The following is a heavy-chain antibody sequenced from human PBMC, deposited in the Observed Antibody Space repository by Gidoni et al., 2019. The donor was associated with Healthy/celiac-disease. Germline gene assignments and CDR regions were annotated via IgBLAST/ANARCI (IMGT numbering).Heavy chain of an antibody. Sequence: QVQLVESGGGVVQPGRSLRLSCAASGFTFRSYAMHWVRQAPGKGLEWVAVIPYDGSNKYYVDSVKGRFTISRDNSKNTLYLQMNSLRAEDTAVYYCARGQNVKKTVTRSWFDPWGQGTLVTVSS. J-gene: IGHJ5*02. CDR1: GFTFRSYA. V-gene: IGHV3-30*01. CDR3: ARGQNVKKTVTRSWFDP. CDR2: IPYDGSNK. D-gene: IGHD4-17*01.